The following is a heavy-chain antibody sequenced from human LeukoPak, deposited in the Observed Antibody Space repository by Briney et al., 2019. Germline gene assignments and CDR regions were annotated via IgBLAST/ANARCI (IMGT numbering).Heavy chain of an antibody. CDR3: ARVEPYGGNS. CDR2: IYTSGST. D-gene: IGHD4-23*01. Sequence: PSETLSLTCTVSGGSISSGSYYWSWIRQPAGKGLEWIGRIYTSGSTNDNPTLKRRVTISVDTSKNQFSLKLSSVTAADTAVYYCARVEPYGGNSWGQGTLVTVSS. J-gene: IGHJ4*02. CDR1: GGSISSGSYY. V-gene: IGHV4-61*02.